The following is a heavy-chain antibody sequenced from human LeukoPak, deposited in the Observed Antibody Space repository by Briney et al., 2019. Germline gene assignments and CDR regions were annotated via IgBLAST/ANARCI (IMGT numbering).Heavy chain of an antibody. CDR2: ISYDGSNK. CDR3: ARVFDSSGWYLDY. D-gene: IGHD6-19*01. V-gene: IGHV3-30*04. J-gene: IGHJ4*02. CDR1: GFTFSSYA. Sequence: GGSLRLSCAASGFTFSSYAMHWVRQAPGKGLEWVAVISYDGSNKYYADSVKGRFTISRDNAKNSLYLQMNSLRAEDTAVYYCARVFDSSGWYLDYWGQGTLVTVSS.